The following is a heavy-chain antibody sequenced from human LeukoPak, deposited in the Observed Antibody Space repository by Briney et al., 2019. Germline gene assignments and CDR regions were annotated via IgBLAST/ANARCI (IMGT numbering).Heavy chain of an antibody. D-gene: IGHD2-15*01. CDR3: ARGYCSGGTCYLVENWLDP. CDR1: GYTLTAYY. J-gene: IGHJ5*02. V-gene: IGHV1-2*06. CDR2: INPNSGGT. Sequence: EASVKVSCKASGYTLTAYYIYWVRQAPGQGLEWMGRINPNSGGTDYAQNFQGRVTMTRDTSISTAYMELSRLRSDDTAVYYCARGYCSGGTCYLVENWLDPWGQGTLVTVYS.